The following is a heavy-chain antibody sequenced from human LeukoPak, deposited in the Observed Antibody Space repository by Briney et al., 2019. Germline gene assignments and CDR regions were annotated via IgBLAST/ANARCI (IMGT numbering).Heavy chain of an antibody. D-gene: IGHD3-16*01. Sequence: SETLSLTCTVSGGSISSDRFYWTWVRQPAGKGLEWIGRIKSSNTNYNPSLKSRVSISLDTSTNQFSLKLSSLTAADTAVYYCARVPDWTYVPDYWGQATLVTVSS. CDR1: GGSISSDRFY. V-gene: IGHV4-61*02. CDR2: IKSSNT. CDR3: ARVPDWTYVPDY. J-gene: IGHJ4*02.